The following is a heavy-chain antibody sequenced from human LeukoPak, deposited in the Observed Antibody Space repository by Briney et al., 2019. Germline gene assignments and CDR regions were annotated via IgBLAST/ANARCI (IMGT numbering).Heavy chain of an antibody. Sequence: SETLSLTCTVSGGSISSYYWSWIRQPPGKGLEWIGCIYYSGSTNYNPSLKSRVTISVDTSKNQFSLKLSSVTAADTAVYYCARGLLESLYPSTWGQGTLVTVSS. V-gene: IGHV4-59*12. CDR1: GGSISSYY. J-gene: IGHJ5*02. D-gene: IGHD3-3*01. CDR3: ARGLLESLYPST. CDR2: IYYSGST.